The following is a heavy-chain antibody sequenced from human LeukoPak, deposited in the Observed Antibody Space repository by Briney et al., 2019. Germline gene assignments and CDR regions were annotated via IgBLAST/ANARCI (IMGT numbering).Heavy chain of an antibody. CDR2: IYYSGST. CDR3: ARLTRKGAAASDY. Sequence: PSETLSLTCTVSGGSISSSNYYWGWIRQPPGKGLEWIGSIYYSGSTYYNPSLKSRVTISVDTSKDQFSLKLSSVTAADTAVYYCARLTRKGAAASDYWGQGTLVTVSS. V-gene: IGHV4-39*01. CDR1: GGSISSSNYY. D-gene: IGHD6-13*01. J-gene: IGHJ4*02.